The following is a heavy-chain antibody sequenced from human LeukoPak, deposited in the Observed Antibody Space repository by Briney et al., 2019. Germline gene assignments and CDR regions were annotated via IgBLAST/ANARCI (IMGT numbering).Heavy chain of an antibody. CDR3: AFRDTFDI. Sequence: GGSLRLSCAASGFTFNRYGINWVRQAPGKGLQWVSGISGSCTNTYYADSVKGRFTISRDNRNKTVSVQMNSLRAEDTAGYFFAFRDTFDIWGLGTIVTVSS. J-gene: IGHJ3*02. CDR2: ISGSCTNT. CDR1: GFTFNRYG. D-gene: IGHD5-18*01. V-gene: IGHV3-23*01.